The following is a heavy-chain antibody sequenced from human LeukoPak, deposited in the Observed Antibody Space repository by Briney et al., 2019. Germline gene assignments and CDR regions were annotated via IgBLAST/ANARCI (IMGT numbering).Heavy chain of an antibody. CDR3: ARGPLILTGYLDDAFDI. V-gene: IGHV7-4-1*02. J-gene: IGHJ3*02. D-gene: IGHD3-9*01. CDR1: GYTFTSYA. CDR2: INTNTGNP. Sequence: ASVKVSCKASGYTFTSYAMNWVRQAPGQGLEWMGWINTNTGNPTYAQGFTGRFVFSLDTSVSTAYLQISSLKAEDTAVYYCARGPLILTGYLDDAFDIWGQGTMVTVSS.